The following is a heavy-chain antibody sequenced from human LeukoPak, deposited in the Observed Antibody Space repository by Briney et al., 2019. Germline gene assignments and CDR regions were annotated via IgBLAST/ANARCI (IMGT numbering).Heavy chain of an antibody. D-gene: IGHD6-25*01. CDR1: GGSISNYY. CDR3: ARPYSSGWPWTFDI. V-gene: IGHV4-59*08. Sequence: SETLSLTCTVSGGSISNYYWSWIRQPPGKGLEWIGYIYYSGNTNYSPSLRSRVTISVDTSKNQFSLKLSSVTAADTAVYYCARPYSSGWPWTFDIWGQGTTVTVSS. CDR2: IYYSGNT. J-gene: IGHJ3*02.